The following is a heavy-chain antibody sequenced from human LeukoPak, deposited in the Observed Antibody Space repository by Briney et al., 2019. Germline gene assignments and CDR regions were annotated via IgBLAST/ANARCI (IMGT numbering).Heavy chain of an antibody. V-gene: IGHV4-38-2*01. D-gene: IGHD3-10*01. CDR1: GYSISSGYY. Sequence: KPSETLSLTCAVSGYSISSGYYWGWTRQPPGKGLEWIGSIFHSGSTYYNPSLKSRVNMSVDTSKNQISLKLSSVTAADTAVYYCARASGSYGSGSYYYYGKDVWGKGTTVTVSS. CDR3: ARASGSYGSGSYYYYGKDV. J-gene: IGHJ6*04. CDR2: IFHSGST.